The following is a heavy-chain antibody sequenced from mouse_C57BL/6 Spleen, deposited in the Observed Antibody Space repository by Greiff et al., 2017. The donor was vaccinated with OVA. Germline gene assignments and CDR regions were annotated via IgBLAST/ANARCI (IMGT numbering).Heavy chain of an antibody. V-gene: IGHV1-26*01. Sequence: VQLKQSGPELVKPGASVKISCKASGYTFTDYYMNWVKQSHGKSLEWIGDINPNNGGTSYNQKFKGKATLTVDKSSSTAYMELRSLTSEDSAVYYCARRYYGSRGFAYWGQGTLVTVSA. D-gene: IGHD1-1*01. CDR2: INPNNGGT. CDR1: GYTFTDYY. CDR3: ARRYYGSRGFAY. J-gene: IGHJ3*01.